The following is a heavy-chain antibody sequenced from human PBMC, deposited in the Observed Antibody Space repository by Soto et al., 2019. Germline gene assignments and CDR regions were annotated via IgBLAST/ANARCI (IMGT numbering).Heavy chain of an antibody. CDR2: ISINGGST. Sequence: SGGSLSLSCSASGFTFSSYAMHWVRQAPGKGLEYVSSISINGGSTHYADSVKGRFTISRDNSRNTQYLQMSSLRADDTAVYYCVKGEFYYDSSAYYPFDSWGQGTLVTVSS. V-gene: IGHV3-64D*06. CDR1: GFTFSSYA. CDR3: VKGEFYYDSSAYYPFDS. D-gene: IGHD3-22*01. J-gene: IGHJ4*02.